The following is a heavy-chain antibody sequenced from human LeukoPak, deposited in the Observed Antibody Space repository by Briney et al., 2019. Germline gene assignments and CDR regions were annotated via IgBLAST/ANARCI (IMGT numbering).Heavy chain of an antibody. CDR2: ISSSSSYI. J-gene: IGHJ4*02. CDR3: ARAITIFGVATGS. D-gene: IGHD3-3*01. CDR1: GFTFSSYS. Sequence: GGSLRLSCAASGFTFSSYSMNWVRQAPGKGLEWVSSISSSSSYIYYADSVKGRFPISRDNAKNSLYLQMNSLRAEDTAVYYCARAITIFGVATGSWGQGTLVTVSS. V-gene: IGHV3-21*01.